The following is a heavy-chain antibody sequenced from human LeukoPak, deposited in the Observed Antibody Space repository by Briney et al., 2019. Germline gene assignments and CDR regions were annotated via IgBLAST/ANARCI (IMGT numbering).Heavy chain of an antibody. CDR3: ARHGTAAAGTFDY. CDR1: GGSISSYY. J-gene: IGHJ4*02. Sequence: SETLSLTCTVSGGSISSYYWSWIRQPPGKGLEWIGYIYNSGSTNYNPSLKSRVTISVDTSKNQFSLKLSSVTAADTAVYYCARHGTAAAGTFDYWGQGTLVTVSS. CDR2: IYNSGST. D-gene: IGHD6-13*01. V-gene: IGHV4-59*08.